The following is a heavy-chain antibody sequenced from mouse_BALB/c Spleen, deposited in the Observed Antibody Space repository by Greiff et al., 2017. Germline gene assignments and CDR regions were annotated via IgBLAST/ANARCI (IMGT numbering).Heavy chain of an antibody. CDR3: ARGITTVPYAMDY. V-gene: IGHV5-17*02. CDR1: GFTFSSFG. Sequence: EVQGVESGGGLVQPGGSRKLSCAASGFTFSSFGMHWVRQAPEKGLEWVAYISSGSSTIYYADTVKGRFTISRDNPKNTLFLQMTSLRSEDTAMYYCARGITTVPYAMDYWGQGTSVTVSS. D-gene: IGHD1-1*01. CDR2: ISSGSSTI. J-gene: IGHJ4*01.